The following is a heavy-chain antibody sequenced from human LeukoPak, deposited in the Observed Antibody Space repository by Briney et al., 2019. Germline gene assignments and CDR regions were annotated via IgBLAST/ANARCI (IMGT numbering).Heavy chain of an antibody. CDR2: ISGDDNNT. J-gene: IGHJ4*02. V-gene: IGHV3-23*01. CDR3: AKSPYDH. CDR1: GFTFSNFA. Sequence: GGSLRFSCAASGFTFSNFAMTWVRQAPGKGLEWVSTISGDDNNTYYADSVKGRFTISRDNSKNTLYLQMNSLGAGDTAVYYCAKSPYDHWGQGTLVTVSS.